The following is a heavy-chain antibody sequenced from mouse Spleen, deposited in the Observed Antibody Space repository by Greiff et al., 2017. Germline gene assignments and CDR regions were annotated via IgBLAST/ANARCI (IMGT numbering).Heavy chain of an antibody. CDR3: ARFYDGYSPWFAY. D-gene: IGHD2-3*01. Sequence: QVQLQQPGAELVRPGSSVKLSCKASGYTFTSYWMHWVKQRPIQGLEWIGNIDPSDSETHYNQKFKDKATLTVDKSSSTAYMQLSSLTSEDSAVYYCARFYDGYSPWFAYWGQGTLVTVSA. CDR2: IDPSDSET. V-gene: IGHV1-52*01. CDR1: GYTFTSYW. J-gene: IGHJ3*01.